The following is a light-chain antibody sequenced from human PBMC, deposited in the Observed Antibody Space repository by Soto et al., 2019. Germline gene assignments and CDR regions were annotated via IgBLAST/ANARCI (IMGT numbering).Light chain of an antibody. CDR3: RQLKEYLLIP. CDR1: QRISTY. Sequence: LSESVGERVTVSCRASQRISTYIAWYQQKQGNAPTLLIYDASTRQSGVPSRFSGSRSGTEDTLTISSLQPAEDATHYCRQLKEYLLIPFGEGTIVDVK. V-gene: IGKV1-9*01. J-gene: IGKJ4*01. CDR2: DAS.